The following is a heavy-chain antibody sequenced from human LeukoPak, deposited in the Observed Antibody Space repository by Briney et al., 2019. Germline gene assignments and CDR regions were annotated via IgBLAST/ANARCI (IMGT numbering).Heavy chain of an antibody. V-gene: IGHV4-59*01. CDR2: IYYSGST. CDR3: AGGSGSYPPY. J-gene: IGHJ4*02. D-gene: IGHD3-10*01. CDR1: GDSITSYY. Sequence: SETLSLTCTVSGDSITSYYWNWIRQPPGKGLEWIGFIYYSGSTNYNPSLKSRVTISVDTSKNQFSLKLNSVTAAATAVYYCAGGSGSYPPYWGQGTLVTVSS.